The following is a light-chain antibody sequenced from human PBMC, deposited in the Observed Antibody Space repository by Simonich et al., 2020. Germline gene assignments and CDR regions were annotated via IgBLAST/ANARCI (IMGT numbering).Light chain of an antibody. CDR1: QSVLYSSNNKNY. V-gene: IGKV4-1*01. CDR3: QQYGSSPPGYT. CDR2: DAS. Sequence: DIVMTQSPDSLAVSLGERATINCKSSQSVLYSSNNKNYLAWYQQKPGLAPRLLIYDASRRATGIPDRFSGSVSGTDFTLTVSRLEPEDFAVYYCQQYGSSPPGYTFGQGTKLEIK. J-gene: IGKJ2*01.